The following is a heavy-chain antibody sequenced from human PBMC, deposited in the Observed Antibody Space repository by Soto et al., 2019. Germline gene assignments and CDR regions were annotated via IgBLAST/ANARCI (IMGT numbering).Heavy chain of an antibody. Sequence: GGSLRLSCAASGFTFSNYWMSWVRQAPGKGLEWVANIKQDGSEKYYVDSVKGRFSISRDNAKNSLYLQMNSLRAEDTAVYYCASGFRPPGHSSGYHYNYYMDVWGKGTTVTVSS. D-gene: IGHD6-19*01. CDR1: GFTFSNYW. V-gene: IGHV3-7*01. CDR2: IKQDGSEK. J-gene: IGHJ6*03. CDR3: ASGFRPPGHSSGYHYNYYMDV.